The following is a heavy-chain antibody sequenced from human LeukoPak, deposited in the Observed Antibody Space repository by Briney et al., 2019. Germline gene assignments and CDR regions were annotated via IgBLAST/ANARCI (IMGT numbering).Heavy chain of an antibody. CDR2: IYYSGST. J-gene: IGHJ5*02. CDR3: ASTSPPPIYGDGLFDP. V-gene: IGHV4-39*07. CDR1: GGSISSSSYY. D-gene: IGHD4-17*01. Sequence: SETLSLTCTVSGGSISSSSYYWGWIRQPPGKGLEWIGSIYYSGSTYYNPSLKSRVTISVDTSKNQFSLKLSSVTAPDTAVYYCASTSPPPIYGDGLFDPWGQGALVTVSS.